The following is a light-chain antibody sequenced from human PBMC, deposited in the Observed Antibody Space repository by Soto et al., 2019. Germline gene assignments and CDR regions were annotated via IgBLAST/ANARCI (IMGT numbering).Light chain of an antibody. CDR2: ATS. CDR1: QRIDTY. V-gene: IGKV1-39*01. CDR3: QQSYSTPPV. Sequence: DIQMTQSPSSLSASVGDRVTITCRASQRIDTYLNWYQQRPGKAPNLLIYATSNLQSGISSRFSGSGSGTEFTLSISSLQPEDFATYHCQQSYSTPPVFGQGTKLEIK. J-gene: IGKJ2*01.